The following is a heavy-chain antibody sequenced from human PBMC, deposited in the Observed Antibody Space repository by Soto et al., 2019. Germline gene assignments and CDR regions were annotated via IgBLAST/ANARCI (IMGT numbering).Heavy chain of an antibody. J-gene: IGHJ1*01. D-gene: IGHD1-26*01. Sequence: GSLRLSCAASGFTFSSYVMSWVRLTPGKGMEWVSAISGNGDSTYYADSVRGRFTISRDNSRKMLFLQLHSLRAEDTAVYYCAKVWVGSGGQGTLVTVSS. V-gene: IGHV3-23*01. CDR3: AKVWVGS. CDR2: ISGNGDST. CDR1: GFTFSSYV.